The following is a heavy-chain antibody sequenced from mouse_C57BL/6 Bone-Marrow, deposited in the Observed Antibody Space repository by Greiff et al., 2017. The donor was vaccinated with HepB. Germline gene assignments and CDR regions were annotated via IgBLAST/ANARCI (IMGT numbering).Heavy chain of an antibody. CDR3: ARRGDYYGSSYGFAY. D-gene: IGHD1-1*01. J-gene: IGHJ3*01. CDR1: GYTFTDYY. Sequence: VQLQQSGPELVKPGASVKISCKASGYTFTDYYMNWVKQSHGKSLEWIGDINPNNGGTSYNQKFKGKATLTVDKSSSTAYMELRSLTSEDSAVYYCARRGDYYGSSYGFAYWGQGTLVTVSA. CDR2: INPNNGGT. V-gene: IGHV1-26*01.